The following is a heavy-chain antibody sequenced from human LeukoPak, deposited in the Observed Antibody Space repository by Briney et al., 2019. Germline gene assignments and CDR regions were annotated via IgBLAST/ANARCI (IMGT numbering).Heavy chain of an antibody. CDR3: ARDHGGSFDY. V-gene: IGHV3-9*01. J-gene: IGHJ4*02. CDR2: ITWNGGTI. CDR1: GFSFDDFA. D-gene: IGHD4-23*01. Sequence: PGGSLRLSCAASGFSFDDFAMHWVRQAPGKGLEWVSGITWNGGTIDYADSVKGRFTISRDNSKNTLYLQMNSLRAEDTAVYCCARDHGGSFDYWGQGTLVTVSS.